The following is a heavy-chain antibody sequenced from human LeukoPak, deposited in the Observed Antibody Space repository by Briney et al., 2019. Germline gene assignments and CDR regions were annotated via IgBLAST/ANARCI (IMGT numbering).Heavy chain of an antibody. V-gene: IGHV4-59*01. CDR3: ARVTPFLTAMERGAFDI. CDR1: GGSISSYY. J-gene: IGHJ3*02. CDR2: IYYSGST. D-gene: IGHD5-18*01. Sequence: SETLSLTCTVSGGSISSYYWSWIRQPPGKGLEWIGYIYYSGSTNYNPSLKSRVTISVDTSKNQFSLELSSVTAADTAVYYCARVTPFLTAMERGAFDIWGQGTMVTVSS.